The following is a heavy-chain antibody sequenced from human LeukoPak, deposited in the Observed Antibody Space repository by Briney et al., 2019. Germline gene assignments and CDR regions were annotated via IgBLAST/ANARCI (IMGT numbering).Heavy chain of an antibody. V-gene: IGHV4-61*01. CDR3: AREGRFALNNNSGYYSAFDI. D-gene: IGHD3-22*01. CDR2: IYYSGST. J-gene: IGHJ3*02. Sequence: KPSETLSLTCTVSGGSISSSSYYWSWIRQPPGKGLEWIGYIYYSGSTNYNPSLKSRVTISVDTSKNQFSLKLSSVTAADTAVYYCAREGRFALNNNSGYYSAFDIWGQGTMVTVSS. CDR1: GGSISSSSYY.